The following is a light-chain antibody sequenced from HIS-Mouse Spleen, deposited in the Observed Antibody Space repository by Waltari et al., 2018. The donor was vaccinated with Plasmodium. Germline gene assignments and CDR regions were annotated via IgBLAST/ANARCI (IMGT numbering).Light chain of an antibody. V-gene: IGLV2-14*01. CDR1: SSDVGGYNY. CDR2: EVS. CDR3: SSYTSSSVV. Sequence: QSALTQPASVSGSPGQSITISCTGTSSDVGGYNYVPWYQQHPGKAPKRMIYEVSNRPSGVANRFSVSKSGNTAYLTISGLQAEDEADYYCSSYTSSSVVFGGGTKLTVL. J-gene: IGLJ2*01.